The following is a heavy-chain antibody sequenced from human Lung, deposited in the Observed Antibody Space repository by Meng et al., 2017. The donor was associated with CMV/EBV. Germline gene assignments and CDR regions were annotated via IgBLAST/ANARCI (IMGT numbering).Heavy chain of an antibody. Sequence: VQLVQSGAEVKMPGASVKISCQASGYTFSGFYMNWARQAPGHGLEWLGRVNPVSDDTHYAQKFVGRLTVTRGATINTAFMELTSLRPDDTAVYYCAKSSDNGWSSWGPGTLVTVSS. CDR2: VNPVSDDT. J-gene: IGHJ4*01. CDR3: AKSSDNGWSS. CDR1: GYTFSGFY. V-gene: IGHV1-2*06. D-gene: IGHD6-19*01.